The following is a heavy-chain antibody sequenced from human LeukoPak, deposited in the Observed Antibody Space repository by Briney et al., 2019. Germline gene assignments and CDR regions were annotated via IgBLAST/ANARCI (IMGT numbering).Heavy chain of an antibody. Sequence: SETLSLTCAVYGGPFSGYYWSWIRQPPGKGLEWIGEINHSGSTNYNPSLKSRVTISVDTSKNQFSLKLSSVTAADTAVYYCARGTRIAVAGTRYYYYMDVWGKGTTVTVSS. CDR1: GGPFSGYY. CDR3: ARGTRIAVAGTRYYYYMDV. D-gene: IGHD6-19*01. CDR2: INHSGST. J-gene: IGHJ6*03. V-gene: IGHV4-34*01.